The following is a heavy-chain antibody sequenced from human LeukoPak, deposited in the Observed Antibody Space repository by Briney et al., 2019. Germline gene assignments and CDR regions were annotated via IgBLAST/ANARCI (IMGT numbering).Heavy chain of an antibody. J-gene: IGHJ4*02. CDR2: IYHSGSP. CDR1: GGSISSNNW. D-gene: IGHD1-1*01. V-gene: IGHV4-4*02. CDR3: ARVNINNWHSCDY. Sequence: PSETLSLTCAVSGGSISSNNWWGWVRQPPGKGLEWIGEIYHSGSPNYNPSLKSRVTISVDKSRNHFSLNLSSVTAADAAVYYCARVNINNWHSCDYWGQGTLVTVSS.